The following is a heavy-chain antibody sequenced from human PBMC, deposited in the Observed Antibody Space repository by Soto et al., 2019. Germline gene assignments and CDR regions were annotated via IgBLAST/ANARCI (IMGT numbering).Heavy chain of an antibody. D-gene: IGHD3-3*01. CDR3: ARGGAVTKVDC. CDR2: MSNTGSS. Sequence: QVQLQESGPGLVKPSQTLSLTCTVSGGSISSGGYYWSWIRQHPGEGLEWLAFMSNTGSSSYNPSLKSRVTISVDTSTNQFSRNRLSATDADTAIYYCARGGAVTKVDCCGQGTLVTVSS. V-gene: IGHV4-31*03. CDR1: GGSISSGGYY. J-gene: IGHJ4*02.